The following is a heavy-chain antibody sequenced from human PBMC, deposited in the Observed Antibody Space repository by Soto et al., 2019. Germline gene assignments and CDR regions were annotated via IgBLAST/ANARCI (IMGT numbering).Heavy chain of an antibody. CDR3: ARSGRYSYGYPMGY. Sequence: LRLSCAASGFTFSSYAMSWVRQAPGKGLEWVSAISGSGGSTYYADSVKGRFTISRDNSKNTLYLQMNSLRAEDTAVYYCARSGRYSYGYPMGYWGQGTLVTVPS. D-gene: IGHD5-18*01. CDR2: ISGSGGST. V-gene: IGHV3-23*01. CDR1: GFTFSSYA. J-gene: IGHJ4*02.